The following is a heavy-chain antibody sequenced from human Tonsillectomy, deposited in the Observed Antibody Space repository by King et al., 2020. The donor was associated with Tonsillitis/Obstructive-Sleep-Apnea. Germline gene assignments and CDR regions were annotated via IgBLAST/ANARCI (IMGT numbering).Heavy chain of an antibody. J-gene: IGHJ4*02. CDR1: GFTFSSYS. CDR3: ARAAYGDYSPLDY. CDR2: ISSSSSTI. Sequence: VQLVESGGGLVQPGGSLRLSCAASGFTFSSYSMNWVRQAPGKGLEWVSYISSSSSTIYYADSVKGRFTISRDNAKNSLYLQMNSLRDEATAVYYCARAAYGDYSPLDYWGQGTLVTVSS. V-gene: IGHV3-48*02. D-gene: IGHD4-17*01.